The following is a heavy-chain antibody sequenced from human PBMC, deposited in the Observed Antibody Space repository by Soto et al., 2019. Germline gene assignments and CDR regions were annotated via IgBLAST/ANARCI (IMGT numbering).Heavy chain of an antibody. V-gene: IGHV3-23*01. CDR3: VKESTTAVYGLGAYYFDY. Sequence: EVQLLESGGPLVQPGGSLRLSCAASGFTFSSFAMSWVRQAPGKGLEWVSGIGGSGGSTYYADSVKCRFTISRDNSKNTLYLQMNRLRAEDTAVYYCVKESTTAVYGLGAYYFDYWGQGTRVTVSS. CDR2: IGGSGGST. J-gene: IGHJ4*02. D-gene: IGHD3-10*01. CDR1: GFTFSSFA.